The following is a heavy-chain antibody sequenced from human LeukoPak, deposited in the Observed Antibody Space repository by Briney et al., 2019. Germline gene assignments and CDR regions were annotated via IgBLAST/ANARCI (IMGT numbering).Heavy chain of an antibody. CDR1: GFTFSSYT. J-gene: IGHJ4*02. CDR3: ATPYTSGWSLYFDN. Sequence: GGSLRLSCAASGFTFSSYTMHWVRQAPDKGLEWVAVISHDGGNKYYADSVKGRFTISRDNSKNTLYLQMNGLRAEETALYYCATPYTSGWSLYFDNWGQGTLVTVSS. D-gene: IGHD6-19*01. CDR2: ISHDGGNK. V-gene: IGHV3-30-3*01.